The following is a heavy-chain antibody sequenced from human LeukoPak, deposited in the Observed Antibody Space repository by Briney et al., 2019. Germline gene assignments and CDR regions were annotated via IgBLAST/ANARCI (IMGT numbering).Heavy chain of an antibody. CDR2: ISYDGSNK. D-gene: IGHD2-2*01. CDR3: AKDIVVVPALMYGMDV. Sequence: GGSLRLSCAASGFTFSSYGMHWVRQAPGKGLEWVAVISYDGSNKYYADSVKGRFTISRDNSKNTLYLQMNGLRAEDTAVYYCAKDIVVVPALMYGMDVWGQGTTVTVSS. V-gene: IGHV3-30*18. CDR1: GFTFSSYG. J-gene: IGHJ6*02.